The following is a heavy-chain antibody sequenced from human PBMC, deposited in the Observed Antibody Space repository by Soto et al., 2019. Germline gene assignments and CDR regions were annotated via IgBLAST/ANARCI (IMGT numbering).Heavy chain of an antibody. D-gene: IGHD5-12*01. J-gene: IGHJ6*02. CDR1: GGSFSGYY. CDR3: ARAPGGDSGYDYAAVAGTYYYYGMDV. CDR2: INHSGST. Sequence: SETLSLTCAVYGGSFSGYYWSWIRQPPGKGLEWIGEINHSGSTNYNPSLKSRVTISVDTSKNQFSLKLSSVTAADTAVYYCARAPGGDSGYDYAAVAGTYYYYGMDVWGQGTTVTVSS. V-gene: IGHV4-34*01.